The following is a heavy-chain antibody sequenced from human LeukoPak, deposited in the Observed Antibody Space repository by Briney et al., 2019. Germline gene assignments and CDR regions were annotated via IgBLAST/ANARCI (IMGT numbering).Heavy chain of an antibody. CDR2: IYYSGST. D-gene: IGHD2-15*01. CDR1: GGSIRSSSYY. CDR3: ARRWPFDY. Sequence: SETLSLTCTVSGGSIRSSSYYWGWIRQPPGKGLEWIGSIYYSGSTYYNPSLKSRVTISVDTSKNQFSLKLSSVTAADTAVYYCARRWPFDYWGQGTLVTVSS. J-gene: IGHJ4*02. V-gene: IGHV4-39*01.